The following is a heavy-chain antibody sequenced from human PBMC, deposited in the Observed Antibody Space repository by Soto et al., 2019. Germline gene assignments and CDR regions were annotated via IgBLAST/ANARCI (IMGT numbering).Heavy chain of an antibody. D-gene: IGHD2-15*01. CDR1: GGSISSSSYY. CDR3: ARDLGYCSGGSCYSNYMDV. J-gene: IGHJ6*03. Sequence: QLQLQESGPGLVKPSETLSLTCTVSGGSISSSSYYWGWIRQPPGKGLEWIGSIYYSGSTYYNPSLKSRVTISVDTSKNQFSLKLSSVTAADTAVYYCARDLGYCSGGSCYSNYMDVWGKGTTVTVSS. CDR2: IYYSGST. V-gene: IGHV4-39*02.